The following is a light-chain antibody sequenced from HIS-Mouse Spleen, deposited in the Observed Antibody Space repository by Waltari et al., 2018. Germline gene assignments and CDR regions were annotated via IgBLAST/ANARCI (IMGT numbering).Light chain of an antibody. Sequence: SYVLTQPPSVSVAPGKTARITCGGNNIGSKSVHWYQQKPGQAPVLVVYEDSDRPSGVPERFSGSNSGNPATLTISRGEAGDEADYYCQVWDSSSDLHVVFGGGTKLTVL. CDR3: QVWDSSSDLHVV. CDR1: NIGSKS. CDR2: EDS. V-gene: IGLV3-21*03. J-gene: IGLJ2*01.